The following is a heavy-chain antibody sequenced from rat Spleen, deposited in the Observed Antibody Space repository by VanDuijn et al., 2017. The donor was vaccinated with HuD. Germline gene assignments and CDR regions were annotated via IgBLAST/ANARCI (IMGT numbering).Heavy chain of an antibody. D-gene: IGHD1-2*01. Sequence: EVQLVESGGGLVQPGKSLKLSCAASGFTFSDYYMAWVRQAPKRGLEWVAYISYDGGSIYYRDSVRGRFTISRDDAKSTLSLQMDSLRSEDTATYYCTTRPYYSSLNWFPYWGQGTLVTVSS. CDR2: ISYDGGSI. CDR3: TTRPYYSSLNWFPY. V-gene: IGHV5-20*01. J-gene: IGHJ3*01. CDR1: GFTFSDYY.